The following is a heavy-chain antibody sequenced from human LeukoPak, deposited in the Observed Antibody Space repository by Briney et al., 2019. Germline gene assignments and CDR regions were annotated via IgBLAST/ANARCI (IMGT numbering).Heavy chain of an antibody. CDR1: GYTFTVYY. Sequence: ASVKVSCKASGYTFTVYYIHWVRQAPGQGPEWMGVINPRSGSTNYTQKFQGRVTMTRDMSTNTVYMELSSLRSEDMAVYYCARDGRIAAAGSDFDYWGQGTLVTVSS. D-gene: IGHD6-13*01. CDR3: ARDGRIAAAGSDFDY. CDR2: INPRSGST. V-gene: IGHV1-46*01. J-gene: IGHJ4*02.